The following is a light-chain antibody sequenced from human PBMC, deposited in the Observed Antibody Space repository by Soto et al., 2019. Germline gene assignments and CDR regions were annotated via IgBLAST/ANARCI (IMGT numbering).Light chain of an antibody. CDR2: AAS. J-gene: IGKJ1*01. CDR3: QQSYSIPWT. CDR1: QSISTY. Sequence: DIQLTQSPSSLSASVGDRVTITCRTSQSISTYLNWYQHKPGKAPKLLIYAASSLQSGAPSRFSGSGSGTDFTLTISRLQPDDFATYYCQQSYSIPWTFGLGTKVELK. V-gene: IGKV1-39*01.